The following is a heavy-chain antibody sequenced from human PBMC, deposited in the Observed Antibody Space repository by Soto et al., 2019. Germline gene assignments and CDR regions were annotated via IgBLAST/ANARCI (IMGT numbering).Heavy chain of an antibody. J-gene: IGHJ5*02. D-gene: IGHD3-10*01. Sequence: SQTLSLTCAISGDSVSSNSAAWNWIRRSPSRGLEWLGRTYYRSQWYHDYAVSVKSRITISPDTSTNQFSLQLSAVTPEDTAVYYCASQAIRGGLWFDPWGQGSLVTVSS. V-gene: IGHV6-1*01. CDR3: ASQAIRGGLWFDP. CDR2: TYYRSQWYH. CDR1: GDSVSSNSAA.